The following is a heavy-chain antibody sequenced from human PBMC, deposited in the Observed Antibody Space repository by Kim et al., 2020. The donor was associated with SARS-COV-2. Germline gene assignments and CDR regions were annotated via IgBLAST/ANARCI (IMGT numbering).Heavy chain of an antibody. J-gene: IGHJ4*02. D-gene: IGHD3-10*02. CDR1: GFTFSNYA. Sequence: GGSLRLSCAASGFTFSNYAMTWVRQGPGKGLEWVAAIIGSGGRTFYSDSVKGRFTISRDNSKNTLYLQMNSLRADDTAVYYCAKDYVEFDYWGQGTLVTV. V-gene: IGHV3-23*01. CDR2: IIGSGGRT. CDR3: AKDYVEFDY.